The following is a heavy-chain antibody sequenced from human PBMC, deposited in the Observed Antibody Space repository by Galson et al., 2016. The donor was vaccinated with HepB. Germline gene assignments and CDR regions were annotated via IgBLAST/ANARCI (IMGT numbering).Heavy chain of an antibody. CDR1: GDSISSSGW. V-gene: IGHV4-4*02. Sequence: ETLSLTCAVSGDSISSSGWWSWVRQPPGKGLEWIGEIFQTGTTNYNISLKSRVTISVDKSRNQFSLKMNSVTAADTAVYYCAKLITRYRSSSTCSDHDINWFDPWGQGTLVTVSS. D-gene: IGHD2-2*01. CDR2: IFQTGTT. CDR3: AKLITRYRSSSTCSDHDINWFDP. J-gene: IGHJ5*02.